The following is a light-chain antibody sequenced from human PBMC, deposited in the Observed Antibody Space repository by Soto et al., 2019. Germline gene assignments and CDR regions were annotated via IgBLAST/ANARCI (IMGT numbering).Light chain of an antibody. Sequence: QSVLTQPPSASGSPGQSVTISCTGSSIDVGGYNFVSWYQQHPGKAPKLMIYDVSERPSGVPDRFSGSKSGNTASLTVSGLQADDEADYYCSSYAGTSIPVVFGGGTKVTVL. CDR2: DVS. J-gene: IGLJ2*01. CDR1: SIDVGGYNF. V-gene: IGLV2-8*01. CDR3: SSYAGTSIPVV.